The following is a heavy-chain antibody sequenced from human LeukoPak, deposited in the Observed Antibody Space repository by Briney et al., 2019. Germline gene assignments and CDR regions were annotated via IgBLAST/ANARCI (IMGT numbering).Heavy chain of an antibody. CDR1: GYTFTGYY. Sequence: ASVKVSCKASGYTFTGYYMHWMRQAPGQGLEWMGRINPNSGGTNYAQKFQGRVTMTRDTSISTAYMELSRLRSDDTAVYYCARDHCSGGSCYDFVDYWGQGTLVTVSS. D-gene: IGHD2-15*01. CDR3: ARDHCSGGSCYDFVDY. CDR2: INPNSGGT. J-gene: IGHJ4*02. V-gene: IGHV1-2*06.